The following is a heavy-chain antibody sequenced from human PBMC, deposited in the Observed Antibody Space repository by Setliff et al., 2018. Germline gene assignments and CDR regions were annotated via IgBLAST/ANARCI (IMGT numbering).Heavy chain of an antibody. J-gene: IGHJ4*02. Sequence: SVKVSCKAPGGTFSKYAIAWVRQAPGQGLEWMGGIIPMFGTTNYAQNFQGRVTITADESTTTAYMELSSLKSDDTAVYYCARCLPFLSGYDRGAFDSWGQGTLVTVSS. CDR2: IIPMFGTT. CDR1: GGTFSKYA. CDR3: ARCLPFLSGYDRGAFDS. D-gene: IGHD5-12*01. V-gene: IGHV1-69*13.